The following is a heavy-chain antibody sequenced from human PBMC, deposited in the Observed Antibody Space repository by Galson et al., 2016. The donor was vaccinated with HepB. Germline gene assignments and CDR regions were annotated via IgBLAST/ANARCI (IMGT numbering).Heavy chain of an antibody. Sequence: SVKVSCTASGYTFTDYYIHWVRRAPGQGFEWMGWINPKNGGTNYALKFQDWVTLTRDTSLGTAYLDLSGLKSDDTAVYSCARGTGVTTWGDYFDYWGQGTLVTVSS. CDR1: GYTFTDYY. CDR2: INPKNGGT. V-gene: IGHV1-2*04. CDR3: ARGTGVTTWGDYFDY. J-gene: IGHJ4*02. D-gene: IGHD4-17*01.